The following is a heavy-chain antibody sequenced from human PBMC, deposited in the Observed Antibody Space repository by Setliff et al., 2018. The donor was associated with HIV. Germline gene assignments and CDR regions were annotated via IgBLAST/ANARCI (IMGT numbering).Heavy chain of an antibody. J-gene: IGHJ4*02. V-gene: IGHV4-59*08. CDR2: IFYSGST. CDR1: GGSISTYY. D-gene: IGHD3-22*01. Sequence: PSETRSLTCTVSGGSISTYYWSWIRQPPGKGLEWIGYIFYSGSTNYNPSLKSRVTISVDTSKNQFSLKLSSVTAADTAVYYCARTQQTYYYDSSGYYFDYWGQGTLVTVSS. CDR3: ARTQQTYYYDSSGYYFDY.